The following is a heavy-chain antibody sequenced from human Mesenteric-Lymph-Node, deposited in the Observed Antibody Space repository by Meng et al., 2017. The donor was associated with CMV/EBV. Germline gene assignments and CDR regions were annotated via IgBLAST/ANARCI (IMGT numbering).Heavy chain of an antibody. CDR3: ARDLNNCFDY. Sequence: SLKISCAASGFTFSSYWMHWVRPPPEKGLVWVSRINSDGSSTSYADSVKGRFTISRDYAKNTLYLQMNRLRAEDTAVYYCARDLNNCFDYWGQGTLVTVSS. D-gene: IGHD2/OR15-2a*01. J-gene: IGHJ4*02. V-gene: IGHV3-74*01. CDR2: INSDGSST. CDR1: GFTFSSYW.